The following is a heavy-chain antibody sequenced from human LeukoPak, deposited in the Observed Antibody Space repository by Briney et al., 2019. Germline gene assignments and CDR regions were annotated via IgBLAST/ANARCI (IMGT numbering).Heavy chain of an antibody. Sequence: PSETLSLTCAVYGGSFSGYYWSWIRQPPGKGLEWIGEINHSGSTNYKPSLKSRVTISVDTSKNQFSLKLSSVTAADTAVYYCASKGKSSTTYYYYYMDVWGKGTTVTVSS. CDR2: INHSGST. CDR3: ASKGKSSTTYYYYYMDV. V-gene: IGHV4-34*01. J-gene: IGHJ6*03. D-gene: IGHD1-1*01. CDR1: GGSFSGYY.